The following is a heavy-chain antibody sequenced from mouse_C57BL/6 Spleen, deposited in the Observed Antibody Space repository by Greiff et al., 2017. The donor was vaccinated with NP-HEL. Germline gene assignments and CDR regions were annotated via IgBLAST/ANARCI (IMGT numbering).Heavy chain of an antibody. D-gene: IGHD2-3*01. V-gene: IGHV1-18*01. CDR2: INPNNGGT. CDR1: GYTFTDYN. CDR3: ARSDYDGYPAWFAY. J-gene: IGHJ3*01. Sequence: VQLKESGPELVKPGASVKIPCKASGYTFTDYNMDWVKQSHGKSLEWIGDINPNNGGTIYNQKFKGKATLTVDKSSSTAYMELRSLTSEDTAVYYCARSDYDGYPAWFAYWGQGTLVTVSA.